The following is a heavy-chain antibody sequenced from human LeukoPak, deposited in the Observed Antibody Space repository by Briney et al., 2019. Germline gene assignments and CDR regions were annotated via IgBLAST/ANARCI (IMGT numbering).Heavy chain of an antibody. CDR2: INPNSGGT. D-gene: IGHD3-3*01. V-gene: IGHV1-2*02. CDR3: ARGRESRVLRFLDWKIDY. Sequence: ASVKVSCKASGYTFTGYYMHWVRQAPGQGLEWMGWINPNSGGTNYAQKFQGRVTMTRDTSISTAYMELSRLRSDDTAVYYCARGRESRVLRFLDWKIDYWGQGTLVTVSS. J-gene: IGHJ4*02. CDR1: GYTFTGYY.